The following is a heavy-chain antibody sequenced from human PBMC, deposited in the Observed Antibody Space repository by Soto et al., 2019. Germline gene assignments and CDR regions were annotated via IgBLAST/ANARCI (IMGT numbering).Heavy chain of an antibody. CDR2: IIPIFGTA. CDR3: ARDGGRHSGGIDY. V-gene: IGHV1-69*01. D-gene: IGHD1-26*01. CDR1: GGTFSSYS. J-gene: IGHJ4*02. Sequence: QVQLVQSGAEVKKPGSSVKVSCKASGGTFSSYSINWVRQAPGQGLEWMGEIIPIFGTANYAQKFQGRVTITADESTSTAYMELSSLRTEDTAVYYCARDGGRHSGGIDYCGQGTLVTVSS.